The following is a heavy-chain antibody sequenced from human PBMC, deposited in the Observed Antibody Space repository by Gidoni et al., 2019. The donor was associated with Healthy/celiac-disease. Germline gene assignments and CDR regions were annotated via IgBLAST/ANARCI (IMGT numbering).Heavy chain of an antibody. CDR2: IRSKANGYAK. Sequence: VPLLESGVGLVQPAGSLNLSCAASGFTFSVSAMHRVRPASGKGLEWVGRIRSKANGYAKAYAASVKGRFTISRDDSKNTAYLQMNSLKTEDTAVYYCTSLQIYSSSAGRDYWGQGTLVTVSS. CDR3: TSLQIYSSSAGRDY. D-gene: IGHD6-6*01. J-gene: IGHJ4*02. V-gene: IGHV3-73*01. CDR1: GFTFSVSA.